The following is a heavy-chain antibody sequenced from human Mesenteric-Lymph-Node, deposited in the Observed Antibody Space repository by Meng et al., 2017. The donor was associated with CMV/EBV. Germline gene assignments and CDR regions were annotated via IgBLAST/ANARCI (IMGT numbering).Heavy chain of an antibody. J-gene: IGHJ5*02. D-gene: IGHD2-21*01. CDR1: YFFTTYH. CDR3: ARESQEVVFAYNWFDP. Sequence: YFFTTYHIHWVRQAPGQRLEWMGIINPGDGSTDYSQKFQGRVTMTKDTSTNTVYMELKSLTSEDTAIYYCARESQEVVFAYNWFDPWGQGTLVTVSS. CDR2: INPGDGST. V-gene: IGHV1-46*01.